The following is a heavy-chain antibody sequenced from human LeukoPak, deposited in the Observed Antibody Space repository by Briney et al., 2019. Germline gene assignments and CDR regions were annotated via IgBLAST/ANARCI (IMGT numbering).Heavy chain of an antibody. CDR1: GSTVGSYF. V-gene: IGHV3-53*01. CDR3: ARDNYILTGYYNAFDI. J-gene: IGHJ3*02. D-gene: IGHD3-9*01. Sequence: GGSLRLSCAASGSTVGSYFMSWVRQAPGKGLEWVSVIYDGGSTDYADSVKGRFTISRDNSKSTLYLQMNSLRAEDTAVYYCARDNYILTGYYNAFDIWGQGTLVTVSS. CDR2: IYDGGST.